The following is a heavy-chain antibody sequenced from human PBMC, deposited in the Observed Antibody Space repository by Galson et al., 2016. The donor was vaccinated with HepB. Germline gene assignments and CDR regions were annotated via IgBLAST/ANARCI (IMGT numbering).Heavy chain of an antibody. J-gene: IGHJ6*02. Sequence: SVKVSCKASGYSFSSYGITWVRQAPGQGLEWLGWISTYNDYTYYAQRLQGRVSMTTDTSTRTAYMELRSLRSDDTAVYYCARGGYYDSSGRRDYHYYGLGVRGQGTTVTVSS. CDR1: GYSFSSYG. D-gene: IGHD3-22*01. CDR2: ISTYNDYT. CDR3: ARGGYYDSSGRRDYHYYGLGV. V-gene: IGHV1-18*01.